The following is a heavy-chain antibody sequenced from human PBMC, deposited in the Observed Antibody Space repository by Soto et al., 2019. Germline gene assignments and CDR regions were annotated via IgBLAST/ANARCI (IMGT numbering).Heavy chain of an antibody. CDR1: GDTFSFYS. D-gene: IGHD3-10*01. V-gene: IGHV1-69*02. J-gene: IGHJ4*02. CDR3: ASSYGSGYRAFDY. CDR2: INPILSMS. Sequence: QVQLVQSGAEVKKPGSSVRFSCKASGDTFSFYSINWVRQAPGLGLEWMGRINPILSMSNYAQRFQGRVTMTADKSTSTAYMELSSLKSEDTAMYDCASSYGSGYRAFDYWGQGALVTVSS.